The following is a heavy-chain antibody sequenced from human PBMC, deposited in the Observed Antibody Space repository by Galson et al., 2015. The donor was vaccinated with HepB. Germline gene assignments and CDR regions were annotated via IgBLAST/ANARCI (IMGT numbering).Heavy chain of an antibody. Sequence: SLRLSCAASGFTFGDYAMSWFRQAPGKGLEWVGFIRSKAYGGTTEYAASVKGRFTISRDDSKSIAYLQMNSLKTEDTAVYYCTRWAQLPDGYYYYGMDVWGQGTTVTVSS. D-gene: IGHD2-2*01. J-gene: IGHJ6*02. CDR1: GFTFGDYA. V-gene: IGHV3-49*03. CDR2: IRSKAYGGTT. CDR3: TRWAQLPDGYYYYGMDV.